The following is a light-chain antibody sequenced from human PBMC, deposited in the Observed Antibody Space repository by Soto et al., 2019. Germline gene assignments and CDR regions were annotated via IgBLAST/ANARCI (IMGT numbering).Light chain of an antibody. CDR1: QSVNNN. Sequence: IVMTQSPATLSVSPGERAPLSCRASQSVNNNLAWYQQKRGQAPRLLIFNASTRATGIPARFSGSGSGTEFTLSLSSLQSEDFAVFYCQQYNNWPWTFGQGTGLDI. J-gene: IGKJ1*01. CDR2: NAS. CDR3: QQYNNWPWT. V-gene: IGKV3-15*01.